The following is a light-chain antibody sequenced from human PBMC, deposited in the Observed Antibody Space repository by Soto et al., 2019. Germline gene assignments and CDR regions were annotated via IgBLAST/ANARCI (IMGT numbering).Light chain of an antibody. CDR1: QSVISSY. J-gene: IGKJ1*01. CDR3: QQYGDSPWT. Sequence: EIVLTQSPGTLSLSPGERATLSCRASQSVISSYLAWYQQSPGQPPRLLIYGAYYRATGIPDRFSGSGSGTDFTLTITRLEPEDFAVYYCQQYGDSPWTFGQGTKVEIK. V-gene: IGKV3-20*01. CDR2: GAY.